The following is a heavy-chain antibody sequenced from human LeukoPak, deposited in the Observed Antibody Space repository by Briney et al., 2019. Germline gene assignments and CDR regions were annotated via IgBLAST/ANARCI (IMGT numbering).Heavy chain of an antibody. J-gene: IGHJ4*02. Sequence: SETLSLTCTVSGGSISSTSYYWGWIRQPPGKGLEWIGSVYYSGRTYYNPSLKSRVIISVDTSKNQFPLKLTSVTAADTAVYYCARALCVVTSCFDYWGQGTLVTVSS. D-gene: IGHD4-23*01. V-gene: IGHV4-39*01. CDR3: ARALCVVTSCFDY. CDR2: VYYSGRT. CDR1: GGSISSTSYY.